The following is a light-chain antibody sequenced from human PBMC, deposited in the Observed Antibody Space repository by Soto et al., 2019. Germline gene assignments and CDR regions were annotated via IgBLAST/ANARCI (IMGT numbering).Light chain of an antibody. CDR1: SSNIGPTYD. V-gene: IGLV1-40*01. CDR3: CAYAGSDTLI. CDR2: ANT. Sequence: QSVLTQPPSVSGAPGQRVTISCTGSSSNIGPTYDVHWYQQLPGTAPKLLIYANTNRPSGVPDRFSGSKSGTSASLAITGLQAEDEADYYCCAYAGSDTLIFGSGTKVTVL. J-gene: IGLJ1*01.